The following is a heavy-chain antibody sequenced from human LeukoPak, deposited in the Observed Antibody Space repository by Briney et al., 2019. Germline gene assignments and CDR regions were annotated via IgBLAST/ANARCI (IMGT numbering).Heavy chain of an antibody. Sequence: NPSETLSLTCTVSGGSISSYYWSWIRQPPGKGLEWIGYIYHSGSTNYNPSLKSRVTISVDTSKNQFSLKLSSVTAADTAVYYCARAHWYYYDSSGYSLAFDIWGQGTMVTVSS. CDR2: IYHSGST. J-gene: IGHJ3*02. CDR1: GGSISSYY. V-gene: IGHV4-59*01. CDR3: ARAHWYYYDSSGYSLAFDI. D-gene: IGHD3-22*01.